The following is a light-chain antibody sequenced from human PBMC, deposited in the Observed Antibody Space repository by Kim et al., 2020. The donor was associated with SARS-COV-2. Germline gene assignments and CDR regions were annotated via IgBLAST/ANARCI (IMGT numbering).Light chain of an antibody. V-gene: IGLV6-57*02. CDR3: QSYDSSNQV. CDR1: SGSIASNY. CDR2: EDN. J-gene: IGLJ3*02. Sequence: GKTVTISCTGSSGSIASNYVQWYQQRPGSAHTTVIYEDNQRPSGVADRFSGSIDSSSNSASLTISGLKTEDEADYYCQSYDSSNQVFGGGTQLTVL.